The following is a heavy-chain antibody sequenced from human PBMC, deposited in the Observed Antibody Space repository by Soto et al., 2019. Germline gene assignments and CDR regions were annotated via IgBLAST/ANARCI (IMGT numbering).Heavy chain of an antibody. V-gene: IGHV1-69*10. CDR3: AREGGYYDTPATSSHYSINGWLDP. D-gene: IGHD3-22*01. CDR1: GGTFSTSA. Sequence: GASVKVSCKASGGTFSTSAFSWVRQAPGQGLEWMGGIITTVGIVNYAQKFKGRVTITADESTTTAYMELNSLRAEDTAVYYCAREGGYYDTPATSSHYSINGWLDPCGPGPLVTIFS. CDR2: IITTVGIV. J-gene: IGHJ5*02.